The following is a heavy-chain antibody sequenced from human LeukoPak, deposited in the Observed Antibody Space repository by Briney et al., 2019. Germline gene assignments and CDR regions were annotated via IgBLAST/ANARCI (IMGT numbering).Heavy chain of an antibody. D-gene: IGHD2-2*01. CDR1: GYTFTSYG. CDR2: INPNSGGT. CDR3: ARDPSYCSSTSCYYWFDP. Sequence: ASVKVSCKASGYTFTSYGISWVRQAPGQGLEWMGWINPNSGGTNYAQKFQGRVTMTRDTSISTAYMELSRLRSDDTAVYYCARDPSYCSSTSCYYWFDPWGQGTLVTVSS. J-gene: IGHJ5*02. V-gene: IGHV1-2*02.